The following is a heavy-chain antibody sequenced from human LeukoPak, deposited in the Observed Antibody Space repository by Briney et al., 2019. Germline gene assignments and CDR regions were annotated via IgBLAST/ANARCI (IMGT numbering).Heavy chain of an antibody. CDR1: GGSISSYY. CDR2: IYYSGST. CDR3: ARHHQYSSSWLWWFDP. Sequence: SETLSLTCTVSGGSISSYYWSWIRQPPGKGLEGIGYIYYSGSTNYNPSPNSRVTISVDTSKNQFSLQLSSVTAADTAVYYCARHHQYSSSWLWWFDPWGQGNLVTVSS. D-gene: IGHD6-13*01. V-gene: IGHV4-59*08. J-gene: IGHJ5*02.